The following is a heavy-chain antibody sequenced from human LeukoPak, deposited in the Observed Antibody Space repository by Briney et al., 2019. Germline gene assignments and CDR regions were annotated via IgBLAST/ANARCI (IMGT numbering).Heavy chain of an antibody. V-gene: IGHV3-48*04. CDR3: ARGDYDFWSGYAFDI. D-gene: IGHD3-3*01. CDR2: ISSSSSTI. Sequence: SGGSLRLSCAASGFTFSSYSMTWVRQAPGKGLEWVSYISSSSSTIYYADSVKGRFTISRDNAKNSLYLQMNSLRAEDTAVYYCARGDYDFWSGYAFDIWGQGTMVTVSS. J-gene: IGHJ3*02. CDR1: GFTFSSYS.